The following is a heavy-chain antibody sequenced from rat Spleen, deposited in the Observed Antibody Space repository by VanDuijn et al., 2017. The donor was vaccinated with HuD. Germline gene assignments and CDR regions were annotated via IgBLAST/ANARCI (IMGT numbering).Heavy chain of an antibody. J-gene: IGHJ3*01. CDR2: ISHDGSST. CDR1: GFTFSDYY. CDR3: TRLYYSNWFAY. V-gene: IGHV5-29*01. Sequence: EVQLVESDGGLVLPGRSLKLSCTASGFTFSDYYMAWVRQAPTKGLEWVATISHDGSSTYYRGSVKGRFTISRDNARSTLYLQMDSLRSEDTATYYCTRLYYSNWFAYWGQGTLVAVSS. D-gene: IGHD1-1*01.